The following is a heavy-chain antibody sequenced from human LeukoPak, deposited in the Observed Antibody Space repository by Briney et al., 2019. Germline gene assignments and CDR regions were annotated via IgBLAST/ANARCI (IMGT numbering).Heavy chain of an antibody. CDR1: GFTLSNYW. D-gene: IGHD1-26*01. J-gene: IGHJ4*02. Sequence: PGGSLRLSCAASGFTLSNYWMDWVRQAPGKRLEWVASIKEDGSEKYHLDSVKGRFTISRDNAKNSLSLHMNSLRAEDTAVYYCARDLKWEQFDLWGQGTLVTVSS. CDR3: ARDLKWEQFDL. CDR2: IKEDGSEK. V-gene: IGHV3-7*04.